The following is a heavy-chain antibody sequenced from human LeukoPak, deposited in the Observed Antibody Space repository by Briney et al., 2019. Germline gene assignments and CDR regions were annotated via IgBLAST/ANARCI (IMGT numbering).Heavy chain of an antibody. J-gene: IGHJ6*02. CDR3: ASPIVVATFYGMDV. CDR2: ISSSSTTI. Sequence: PGGSLRLSCAASGFTFSIYNMNWVRQAPGKGLEWVSYISSSSTTIYYADSVRGRFTISRDNAKNSLYLQMNSLRAEDTAVYYCASPIVVATFYGMDVWGQGTTVTVSS. CDR1: GFTFSIYN. D-gene: IGHD2-21*01. V-gene: IGHV3-48*04.